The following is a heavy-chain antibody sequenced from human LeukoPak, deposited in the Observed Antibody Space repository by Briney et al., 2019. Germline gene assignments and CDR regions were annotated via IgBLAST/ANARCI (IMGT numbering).Heavy chain of an antibody. CDR1: GGSISSGSYY. Sequence: SQTLSLTCTVSGGSISSGSYYWSWIRQPAGKGLEWIGRIYTSGSTNYNPSLRSRVTISVDTSKNQFSLKLSSVTAADTAVYYCARRVRYGSGSYYYYYYMDVWGKGTTVTISS. J-gene: IGHJ6*03. CDR3: ARRVRYGSGSYYYYYYMDV. CDR2: IYTSGST. V-gene: IGHV4-61*02. D-gene: IGHD3-10*01.